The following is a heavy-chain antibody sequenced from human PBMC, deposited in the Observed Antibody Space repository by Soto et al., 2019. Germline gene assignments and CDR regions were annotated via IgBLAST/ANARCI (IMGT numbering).Heavy chain of an antibody. V-gene: IGHV2-5*02. CDR3: AHAGDYDLLTFDH. Sequence: ESGPTLVNPAQTLTLTCDFSGFSLSTYHMGFAWIRQPTGKALEWLALIYWDDDKRYSPSLKDRLAISKDTSSNQVVLTITNIDPGDSATYFCAHAGDYDLLTFDHWGPGTLVTVSS. D-gene: IGHD4-17*01. CDR2: IYWDDDK. CDR1: GFSLSTYHMG. J-gene: IGHJ4*02.